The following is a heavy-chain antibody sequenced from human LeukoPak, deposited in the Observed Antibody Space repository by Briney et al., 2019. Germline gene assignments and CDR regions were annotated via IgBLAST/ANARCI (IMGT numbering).Heavy chain of an antibody. J-gene: IGHJ4*02. CDR3: AKDQKWGQWLETYFDY. V-gene: IGHV3-23*01. CDR2: ISSSGDNT. Sequence: GESLRLSRAASGFTFSSYAMSWVRQAPGKGLEWVSGISSSGDNTYYADSVKGRFPISRDNSKNTLYLQMNNLRAEDTAIYYCAKDQKWGQWLETYFDYWGQGTLVTVSS. CDR1: GFTFSSYA. D-gene: IGHD6-19*01.